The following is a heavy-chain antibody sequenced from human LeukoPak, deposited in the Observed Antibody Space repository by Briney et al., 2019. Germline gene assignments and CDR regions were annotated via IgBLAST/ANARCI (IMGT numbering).Heavy chain of an antibody. J-gene: IGHJ4*02. V-gene: IGHV1-2*02. CDR1: GYTFTDYY. Sequence: GASVKVSCKASGYTFTDYYVHWVRQAPGQGLEWMGWINPNSGGTNYAQEFQGRVTMTRDTSISTAYMELSRLRSDDTAVYYCARGGWVRGVITRDGLNYWGQGTLVTVSS. CDR2: INPNSGGT. D-gene: IGHD3-10*01. CDR3: ARGGWVRGVITRDGLNY.